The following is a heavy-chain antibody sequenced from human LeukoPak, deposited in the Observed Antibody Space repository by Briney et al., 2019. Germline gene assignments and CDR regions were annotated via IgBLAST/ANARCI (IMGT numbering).Heavy chain of an antibody. CDR2: ISGNSHII. CDR1: GFTFSDYY. Sequence: GGSLRLSCEASGFTFSDYYMSWIRQAPGKGLEWVSYISGNSHIIYYADSVKGRFTISRDNAKNSLYLQMSSLGAEDTAVYYCARDEGADYWGQGTLVTVSS. V-gene: IGHV3-11*04. CDR3: ARDEGADY. J-gene: IGHJ4*02.